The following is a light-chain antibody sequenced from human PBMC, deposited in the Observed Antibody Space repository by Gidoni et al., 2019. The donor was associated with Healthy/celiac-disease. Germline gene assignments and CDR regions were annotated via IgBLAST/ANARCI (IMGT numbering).Light chain of an antibody. V-gene: IGKV3-11*01. CDR3: QQRINWPFT. CDR1: QSVCNY. Sequence: ALSCYPGEKAPLPWRARQSVCNYLAWDQQKPGQAPWLLIYYASNMATGSPARFSGSGSGTDFTLTISSLEPEDFAVYYCQQRINWPFTFGPGTKVDIK. J-gene: IGKJ3*01. CDR2: YAS.